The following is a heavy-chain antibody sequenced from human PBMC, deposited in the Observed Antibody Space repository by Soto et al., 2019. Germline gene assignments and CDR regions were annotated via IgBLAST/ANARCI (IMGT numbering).Heavy chain of an antibody. V-gene: IGHV1-69*12. CDR2: IIPIFGTA. J-gene: IGHJ4*02. D-gene: IGHD3-22*01. CDR3: ARDPYDRSGYYSYY. CDR1: GGTFSSYA. Sequence: QVQLVQSGAEVKKPGSSVKVSCKASGGTFSSYAISWVRQAPGQGLEWMGGIIPIFGTANYAQKFLGRVTITADESTSTAYMELSSLTTKDTAVYYCARDPYDRSGYYSYYWGQGTLVTVSS.